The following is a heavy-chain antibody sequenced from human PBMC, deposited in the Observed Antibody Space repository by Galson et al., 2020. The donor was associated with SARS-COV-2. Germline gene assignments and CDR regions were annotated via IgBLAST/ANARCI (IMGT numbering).Heavy chain of an antibody. CDR1: AFKNKYYY. CDR3: ARESCSSNSCRFDY. J-gene: IGHJ4*02. V-gene: IGHV3-11*01. Sequence: AAAFKNKYYYSTCIPQSPLQGLKWVSYITTTSTTIYYADSVQGRITISRDNAKSSMFRQMNSRRAEDTAVYYCARESCSSNSCRFDYWGQEILVTVSS. D-gene: IGHD2-2*01. CDR2: ITTTSTTI.